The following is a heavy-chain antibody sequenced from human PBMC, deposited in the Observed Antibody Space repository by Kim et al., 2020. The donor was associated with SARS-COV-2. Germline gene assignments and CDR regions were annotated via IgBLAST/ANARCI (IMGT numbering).Heavy chain of an antibody. Sequence: SETLSLTCTVSGGSISSGGYYWSWIRQHPGKGLEWIGYIYYSGSTYYNPSLKSRVTISVDTSKNQFSLKLSSVTAADTAVYYCARADRAIAAAGLFFDYWGQGTLVTVSS. CDR1: GGSISSGGYY. CDR2: IYYSGST. J-gene: IGHJ4*02. V-gene: IGHV4-31*03. D-gene: IGHD6-13*01. CDR3: ARADRAIAAAGLFFDY.